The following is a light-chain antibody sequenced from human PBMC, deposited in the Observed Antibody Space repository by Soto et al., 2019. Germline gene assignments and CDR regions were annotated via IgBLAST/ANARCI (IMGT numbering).Light chain of an antibody. CDR3: LSYADTAYV. V-gene: IGLV2-8*01. J-gene: IGLJ1*01. Sequence: QSALTQPPSASGSPGQSVTISCAGTSSDVGGYNYVSWYQQYPGKVPKLMIYEVSERPSGVPDRFSGSKSGNTAFLTVSELQAEDEADYYCLSYADTAYVFGTGTKVT. CDR1: SSDVGGYNY. CDR2: EVS.